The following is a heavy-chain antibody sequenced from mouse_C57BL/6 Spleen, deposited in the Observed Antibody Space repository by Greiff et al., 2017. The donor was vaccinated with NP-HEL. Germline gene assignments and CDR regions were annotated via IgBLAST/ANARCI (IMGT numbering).Heavy chain of an antibody. CDR3: ARGYYDYDGFAY. CDR1: GFTFSDYY. J-gene: IGHJ3*01. CDR2: ISNGGGST. V-gene: IGHV5-12*01. D-gene: IGHD2-4*01. Sequence: EVQLVESGGGLVQPGGSLKLSCAASGFTFSDYYMYWVRQTPEKRLEWVAYISNGGGSTYYPDTVKGRFTISRDNAKNTLYLQMSRLKSEDTAMYDCARGYYDYDGFAYWGQGTLVTVSA.